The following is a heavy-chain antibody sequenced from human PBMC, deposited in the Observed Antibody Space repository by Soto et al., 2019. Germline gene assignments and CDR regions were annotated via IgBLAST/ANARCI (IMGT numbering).Heavy chain of an antibody. J-gene: IGHJ5*02. CDR2: IYYSGST. CDR3: ATYVVVIAIQGVGWFDP. V-gene: IGHV4-39*01. Sequence: QLQLQESGPGLVKPSETLSLTCTVSGGSISSSSYYWGWIRQPPGKGLEWIGSIYYSGSTYYNPSLKSRVTISVDTSKNQFSLKLSSVTAADTAVYYCATYVVVIAIQGVGWFDPWGQGTLVTVSS. CDR1: GGSISSSSYY. D-gene: IGHD2-21*01.